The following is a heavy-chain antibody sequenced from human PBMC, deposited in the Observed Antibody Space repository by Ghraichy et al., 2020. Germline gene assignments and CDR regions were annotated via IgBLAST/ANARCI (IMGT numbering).Heavy chain of an antibody. V-gene: IGHV3-43*01. CDR1: GFTFDGYY. D-gene: IGHD2-2*01. J-gene: IGHJ6*02. Sequence: GGSLRLSCAASGFTFDGYYMYWVRQAPGKGLEWVAVITWDGGTTYYADSMKGLFTISSDSSKKSLFLQMTSLRSEDTALYCCALAVRTTSTTYAIGVWGQGTTVSVSS. CDR2: ITWDGGTT. CDR3: ALAVRTTSTTYAIGV.